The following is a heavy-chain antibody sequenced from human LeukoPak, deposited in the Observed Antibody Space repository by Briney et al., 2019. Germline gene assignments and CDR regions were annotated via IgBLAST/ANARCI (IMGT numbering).Heavy chain of an antibody. CDR3: ARELATMIVADADAFDI. CDR1: GYTFTSYG. V-gene: IGHV1-18*01. J-gene: IGHJ3*02. Sequence: ASVKVSCKASGYTFTSYGISWVRQAPGQGLEWMGWISAYNGNTNYAQKLQGRVTMTTDTSTSTAYMELRSLRSDDTAVYYCARELATMIVADADAFDIWGQGTMVTVSS. D-gene: IGHD3-22*01. CDR2: ISAYNGNT.